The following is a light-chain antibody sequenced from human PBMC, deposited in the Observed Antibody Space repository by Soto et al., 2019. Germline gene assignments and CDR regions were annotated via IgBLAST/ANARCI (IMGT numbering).Light chain of an antibody. CDR2: WAS. V-gene: IGKV4-1*01. CDR1: QSVLSSSNNKNY. Sequence: DIVMTQSPDSLAVSLGERATINCKSSQSVLSSSNNKNYLAWYQQKPGQPPKVLIYWASTRESGVPDRFSGSGSGTEFTLTISSLQSEDFTVYSCLQYHNLWAFGQGTKVDIK. CDR3: LQYHNLWA. J-gene: IGKJ1*01.